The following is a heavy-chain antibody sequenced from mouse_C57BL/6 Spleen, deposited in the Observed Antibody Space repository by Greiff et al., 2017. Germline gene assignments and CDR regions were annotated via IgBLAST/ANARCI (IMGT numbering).Heavy chain of an antibody. CDR2: ISSGGSYT. CDR3: ARQYCRGDDAMDY. D-gene: IGHD3-3*01. Sequence: EVQLVESGGDLVKPGGSLKLSCAASGFTFSSYGMSWVRQTPDKRLEWVATISSGGSYTSYPDSVKGRFTISRDNAKNTLYLQMSSLKSEDTAMYYGARQYCRGDDAMDYWGQGTSVTVSS. CDR1: GFTFSSYG. J-gene: IGHJ4*01. V-gene: IGHV5-6*01.